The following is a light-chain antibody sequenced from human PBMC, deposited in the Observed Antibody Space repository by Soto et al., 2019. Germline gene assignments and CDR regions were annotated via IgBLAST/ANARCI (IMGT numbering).Light chain of an antibody. V-gene: IGLV2-14*01. J-gene: IGLJ2*01. Sequence: QSALTQPASVSGSPGQSTTISCTGTSSDVGGYNYVSWYEQHPGKAPKLMIYDVSNRPSGVSNRFSGSKSGNTASLTSSGLQAEDEADYYCSSYTSSSTPQWVFGGGTKLTLL. CDR2: DVS. CDR1: SSDVGGYNY. CDR3: SSYTSSSTPQWV.